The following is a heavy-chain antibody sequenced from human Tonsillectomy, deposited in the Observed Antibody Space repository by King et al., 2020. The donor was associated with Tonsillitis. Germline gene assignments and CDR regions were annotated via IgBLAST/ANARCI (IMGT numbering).Heavy chain of an antibody. D-gene: IGHD3-3*01. V-gene: IGHV3-23*04. J-gene: IGHJ6*03. CDR2: ISGSGGIT. CDR3: AKCGVGFWSAIRGGDYFYFYMDV. Sequence: VQLVESGGGLVLPGGSLRLSCAASKFTFSSYAMSWVRQAPGKGLKWVSSISGSGGITYYADSVKGRFTISRDNSKNTLYLQMNSLRAEDTAVYYCAKCGVGFWSAIRGGDYFYFYMDVWGKGTAVTVSS. CDR1: KFTFSSYA.